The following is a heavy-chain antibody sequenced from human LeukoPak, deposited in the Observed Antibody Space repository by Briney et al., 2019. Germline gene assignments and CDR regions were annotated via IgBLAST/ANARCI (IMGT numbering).Heavy chain of an antibody. V-gene: IGHV3-48*04. CDR2: ISSSSSTI. J-gene: IGHJ3*02. CDR1: GFTFSSYS. CDR3: ARDRAVAGLFDAFDI. Sequence: PGGSLRLSCAASGFTFSSYSMNWVRQAPGKGLEWVSYISSSSSTIYYADSVKGRFTISRDNAKNSLYLQMNSLRAEDTAVYYCARDRAVAGLFDAFDIWGQGTMVTVSS. D-gene: IGHD6-19*01.